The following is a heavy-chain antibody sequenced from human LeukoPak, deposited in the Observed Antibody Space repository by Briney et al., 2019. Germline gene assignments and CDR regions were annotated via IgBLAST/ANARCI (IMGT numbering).Heavy chain of an antibody. CDR3: AKDRPPGGSPLMDY. J-gene: IGHJ4*02. D-gene: IGHD1-26*01. CDR1: GFTFNAYA. V-gene: IGHV3-23*01. Sequence: GGSLRLSCAASGFTFNAYAMSWVRQAPGKGLEWLSVISDSGGDLYYADSVKGRFTISRDNSKNTVYLQMNSLRAEDTALYYCAKDRPPGGSPLMDYWGQGTLVTVSS. CDR2: ISDSGGDL.